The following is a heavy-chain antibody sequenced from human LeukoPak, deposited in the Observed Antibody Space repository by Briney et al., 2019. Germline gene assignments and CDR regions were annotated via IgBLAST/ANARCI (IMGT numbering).Heavy chain of an antibody. CDR3: ATHYYDSSGGPDY. Sequence: ASVKVSCTASGYTFTTYAMSWVRQAPGQGLEWMGWINTNTGNPTYAHGFTGRFVFSLDTSVSTAYLQISSLKAEDTAVYYCATHYYDSSGGPDYWGQGTLVTVSS. V-gene: IGHV7-4-1*02. J-gene: IGHJ4*02. CDR1: GYTFTTYA. D-gene: IGHD3-22*01. CDR2: INTNTGNP.